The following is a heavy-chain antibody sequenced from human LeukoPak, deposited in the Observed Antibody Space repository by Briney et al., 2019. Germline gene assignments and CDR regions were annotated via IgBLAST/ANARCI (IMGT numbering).Heavy chain of an antibody. D-gene: IGHD6-6*01. CDR2: IKQDGSEK. J-gene: IGHJ4*02. CDR1: GFTFSSYW. V-gene: IGHV3-7*01. CDR3: ARDLDPSSSPFPYYFDY. Sequence: GGSLRLSCAASGFTFSSYWMSWVRQAPGKGLEWVANIKQDGSEKYYVDSVKGRFTISRDNAKNSLYLQMNSLRAVDTAVYYCARDLDPSSSPFPYYFDYWGQGTLVTVSS.